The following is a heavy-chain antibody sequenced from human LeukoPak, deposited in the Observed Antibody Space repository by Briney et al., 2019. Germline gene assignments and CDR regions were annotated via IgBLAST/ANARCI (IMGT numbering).Heavy chain of an antibody. CDR2: ISSSSSYI. Sequence: GGSLRLSCAASGFTFSSYRMNWVRQAPGKGLEWVSSISSSSSYIYYADSVKGRFTISRDNAKNSLYLQMNSLRAEDTAVYYCARDLDYDSSGYPGYWGQGTLVTVSS. J-gene: IGHJ4*02. D-gene: IGHD3-22*01. CDR3: ARDLDYDSSGYPGY. V-gene: IGHV3-21*01. CDR1: GFTFSSYR.